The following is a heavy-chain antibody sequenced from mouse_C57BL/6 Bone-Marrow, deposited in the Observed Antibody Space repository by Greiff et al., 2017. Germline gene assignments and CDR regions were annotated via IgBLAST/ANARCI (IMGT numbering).Heavy chain of an antibody. CDR3: ARWLTGTFDY. CDR1: GYTFTDYY. V-gene: IGHV1-19*01. D-gene: IGHD4-1*01. J-gene: IGHJ2*01. CDR2: INPYNGGT. Sequence: EVQLQQSGPVLVKPGASVKMSCKASGYTFTDYYMNWVKQSHGKSLEWIGVINPYNGGTSYNQKFKGKATLTVDKSSSTAYMGLNSLTSEDSAVYYCARWLTGTFDYWGQGTTLTVSS.